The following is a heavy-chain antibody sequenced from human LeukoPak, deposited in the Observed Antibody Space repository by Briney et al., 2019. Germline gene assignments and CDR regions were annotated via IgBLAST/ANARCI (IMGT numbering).Heavy chain of an antibody. V-gene: IGHV4-61*02. CDR2: IYTSGDT. J-gene: IGHJ4*02. CDR1: GDSISSGTHY. CDR3: ARDLGGPVY. D-gene: IGHD3-16*01. Sequence: PSETLSLTCTVSGDSISSGTHYWSWIRQPAGKGLEWIGRIYTSGDTNYNPSLKSRVTISVDTSKNQFSLKLSSVTAADTAVYYCARDLGGPVYWGQGTLVTVSS.